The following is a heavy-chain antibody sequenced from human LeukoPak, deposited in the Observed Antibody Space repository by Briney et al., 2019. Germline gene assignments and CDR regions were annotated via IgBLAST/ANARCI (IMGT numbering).Heavy chain of an antibody. Sequence: PSETLSLTCAVYGGSLSGYYWTWIRQTPGKGLEWIWEINYSGNTNYNRSLKSRVTISADTSKNQLSLKLSSVTAADTAVYYCARDREAYQPIIWGQGTLVTVSS. D-gene: IGHD2-2*01. J-gene: IGHJ4*02. V-gene: IGHV4-34*01. CDR2: INYSGNT. CDR3: ARDREAYQPII. CDR1: GGSLSGYY.